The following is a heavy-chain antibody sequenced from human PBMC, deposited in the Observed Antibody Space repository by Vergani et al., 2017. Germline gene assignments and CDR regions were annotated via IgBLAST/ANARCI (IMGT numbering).Heavy chain of an antibody. Sequence: QVQLQESGPGLVKPSETLSLTCTVSGGSISSYYWSWIRQPPGKGLEWIGYIYYSGSTNYNPSLKSRVTISVDTSKNQFSLKLSSVTAADTAVYYCARFSPKYYYDSSGYYGMDVWGQGP. V-gene: IGHV4-59*12. J-gene: IGHJ6*02. D-gene: IGHD3-22*01. CDR3: ARFSPKYYYDSSGYYGMDV. CDR1: GGSISSYY. CDR2: IYYSGST.